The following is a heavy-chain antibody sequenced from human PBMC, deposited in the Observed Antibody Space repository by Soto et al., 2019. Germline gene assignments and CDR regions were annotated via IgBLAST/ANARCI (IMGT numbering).Heavy chain of an antibody. V-gene: IGHV4-39*01. CDR2: IYYSGST. CDR1: GGSISSSSYY. J-gene: IGHJ3*02. CDR3: ARRNIVATTAIDAFDI. D-gene: IGHD5-12*01. Sequence: SETLSLTCTVSGGSISSSSYYWGWIRQPPGKGLEWIGSIYYSGSTYYNPSLKSRVTISVGTSKNQFSLKLSSVTAADTAVYYCARRNIVATTAIDAFDIWGQGTMVTVSS.